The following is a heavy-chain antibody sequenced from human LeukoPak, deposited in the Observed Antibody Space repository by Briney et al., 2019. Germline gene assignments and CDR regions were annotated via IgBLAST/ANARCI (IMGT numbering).Heavy chain of an antibody. D-gene: IGHD6-19*01. CDR2: LKSKTDGGTT. Sequence: PGGSLRLSCAASGFTFSNAWMSWVRQAPGKGLEWVGRLKSKTDGGTTDYAAPVKGRFTISRDDSKNTLYLQMNSLKTEDTAVYYCTTASSGWPGGYWGQGTLVTVSS. CDR1: GFTFSNAW. J-gene: IGHJ4*02. V-gene: IGHV3-15*01. CDR3: TTASSGWPGGY.